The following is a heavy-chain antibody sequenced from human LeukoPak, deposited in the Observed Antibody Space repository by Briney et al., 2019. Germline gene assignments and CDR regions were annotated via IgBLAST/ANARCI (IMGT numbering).Heavy chain of an antibody. Sequence: GGFLRLSCEASGFTFNIYSMSWVRQAPGKGLEWVSSISSSGDFTVYAGSVKGRFTISRGNSKNTLYLQMNSLRAEDTAIYYCAKDRPNYYESNGHYYRRDGDYWGQGTLVTVSS. J-gene: IGHJ4*02. CDR3: AKDRPNYYESNGHYYRRDGDY. CDR2: ISSSGDFT. D-gene: IGHD3-22*01. CDR1: GFTFNIYS. V-gene: IGHV3-23*01.